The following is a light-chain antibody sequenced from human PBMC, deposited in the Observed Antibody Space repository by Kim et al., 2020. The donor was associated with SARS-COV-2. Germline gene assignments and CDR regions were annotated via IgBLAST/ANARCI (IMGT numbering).Light chain of an antibody. CDR3: ETWDSNTGV. V-gene: IGLV4-60*03. Sequence: QPVLTQSSSASASLGSTVRLTCTLSSGHSTYIIAWHQQQPGKAPRYLMKLEKSGSYSGSSSGADRYLTISNLQSEDEADYFCETWDSNTGVFGGGTKVTVL. CDR2: LEKSGSY. J-gene: IGLJ3*02. CDR1: SGHSTYI.